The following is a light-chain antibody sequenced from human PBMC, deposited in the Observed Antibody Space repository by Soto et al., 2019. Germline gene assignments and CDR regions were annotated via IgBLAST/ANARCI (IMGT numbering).Light chain of an antibody. J-gene: IGKJ1*01. V-gene: IGKV3-20*01. CDR3: QQYSSAPLT. Sequence: EIVLTHSPGTLSLSPGERATHTCRASLTVRDNYLAWYQQKAGQAPRLVIYDASSRATGIPDRFSASGSGTDFTLTISRLEPEDFAVYYGQQYSSAPLTFGQGTKVEVK. CDR1: LTVRDNY. CDR2: DAS.